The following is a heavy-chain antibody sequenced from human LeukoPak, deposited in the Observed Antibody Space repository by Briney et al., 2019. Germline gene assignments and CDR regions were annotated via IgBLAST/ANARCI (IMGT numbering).Heavy chain of an antibody. CDR2: INQGGSDK. V-gene: IGHV3-7*01. D-gene: IGHD1-14*01. Sequence: GGSLRLSCAASGFTFSGHWMRWVRQAPGKGLEWVANINQGGSDKYYVDSVKGRFNISRDNANNLLYLQMNSLRGEDTAVYYCTRDRSRAEDDWGQGTLVSVSS. CDR1: GFTFSGHW. CDR3: TRDRSRAEDD. J-gene: IGHJ4*02.